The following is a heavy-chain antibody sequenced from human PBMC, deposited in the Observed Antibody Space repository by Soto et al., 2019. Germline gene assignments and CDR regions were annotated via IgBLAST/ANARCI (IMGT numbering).Heavy chain of an antibody. CDR3: ASGYGGIYYYYGMDV. J-gene: IGHJ6*02. D-gene: IGHD3-16*01. V-gene: IGHV4-34*01. CDR2: INHSGST. Sequence: SESLSLECAVYGWSFSGYYWSWIRQPPGKGLEWIGEINHSGSTNYNPSLKSRVTISVDTSKNQFSLKLSSVTAADTAVYYCASGYGGIYYYYGMDVWGQGTTVTVSS. CDR1: GWSFSGYY.